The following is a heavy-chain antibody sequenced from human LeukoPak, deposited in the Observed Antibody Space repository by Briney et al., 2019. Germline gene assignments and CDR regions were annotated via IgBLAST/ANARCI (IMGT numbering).Heavy chain of an antibody. Sequence: GGSLRLSCAASGFTFSSYGMHWVRQAPGKGLEWVAFIWYDGSNKYYADSVKGRFTISRDYSKNTLHLQMNSLRVEDTAVYYCAAFPRSSIRGVTMEPIDYWGLGTLVTVSS. CDR2: IWYDGSNK. J-gene: IGHJ4*02. D-gene: IGHD3-10*01. V-gene: IGHV3-33*03. CDR1: GFTFSSYG. CDR3: AAFPRSSIRGVTMEPIDY.